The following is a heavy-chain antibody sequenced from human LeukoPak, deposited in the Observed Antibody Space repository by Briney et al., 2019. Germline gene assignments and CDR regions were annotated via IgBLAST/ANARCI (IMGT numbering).Heavy chain of an antibody. V-gene: IGHV3-66*04. J-gene: IGHJ4*01. CDR3: ARPDYYDSSGYYSDY. CDR1: GFTVSSNY. D-gene: IGHD3-22*01. CDR2: IYSGGST. Sequence: HPGGSLRLSCAASGFTVSSNYMSWVRQAPGKGLEWVSVIYSGGSTYYAASGKGRFTISRDNSKNTLYLQMNSLRAEDTAVHYSARPDYYDSSGYYSDYWGHGTLGSVSS.